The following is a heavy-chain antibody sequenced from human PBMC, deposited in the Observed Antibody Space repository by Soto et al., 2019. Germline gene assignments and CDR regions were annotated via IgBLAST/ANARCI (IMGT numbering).Heavy chain of an antibody. Sequence: SETLSLTCAVSGYSIRSGYFWGWIRQPPGKGLEWIGSMYHSGITYYNLSLKSRVTISVDTSKNQLSLKLSSATAADTAVYYCARSMYSTSAQLYYGMDVWGQGTTVTVSS. D-gene: IGHD6-6*01. CDR3: ARSMYSTSAQLYYGMDV. CDR1: GYSIRSGYF. CDR2: MYHSGIT. V-gene: IGHV4-38-2*01. J-gene: IGHJ6*02.